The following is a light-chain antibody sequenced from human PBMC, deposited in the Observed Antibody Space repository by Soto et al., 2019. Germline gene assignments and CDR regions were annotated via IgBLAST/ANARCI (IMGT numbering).Light chain of an antibody. V-gene: IGKV3-20*01. CDR2: GAS. CDR3: QQYDARSTLFT. CDR1: QSVDRSY. Sequence: EIVLTQSPGTLSLSPGERATLSCRASQSVDRSYLAWYQQRPGQAPRLLIHGASNRATGIPDRFSGSGSGKDFTLTISRREPEDFAVDYCQQYDARSTLFTFGPGTTVDIK. J-gene: IGKJ3*01.